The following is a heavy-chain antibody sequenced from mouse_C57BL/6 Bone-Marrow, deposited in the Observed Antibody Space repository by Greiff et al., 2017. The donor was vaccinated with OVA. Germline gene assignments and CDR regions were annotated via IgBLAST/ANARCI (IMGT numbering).Heavy chain of an antibody. CDR1: GFTFSSYA. CDR2: ISDGGSYT. V-gene: IGHV5-4*01. Sequence: EVQRVESGGGLVKPGGSLKLSCAASGFTFSSYAMSWVRQTPEKRLEWVATISDGGSYTYYPDNVKGRITISRDNAKNNLYLQMSHLKSEDTAMYYCARGEDGPRAMDYWGQGTSVTVSS. D-gene: IGHD2-3*01. J-gene: IGHJ4*01. CDR3: ARGEDGPRAMDY.